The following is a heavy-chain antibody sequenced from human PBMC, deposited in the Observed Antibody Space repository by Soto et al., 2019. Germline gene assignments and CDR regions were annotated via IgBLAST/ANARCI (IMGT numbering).Heavy chain of an antibody. CDR1: GYTFTRSG. Sequence: ASVKVSCKASGYTFTRSGISWVRQAPGQGPEWMGWISSYNGDTNYAQTFQGRVTMTTDTSTSTAYMELRSLRSDDTAVYYCAIDGLAADYYDVMAVCGQGTPVIGSS. J-gene: IGHJ6*02. V-gene: IGHV1-18*01. D-gene: IGHD5-12*01. CDR3: AIDGLAADYYDVMAV. CDR2: ISSYNGDT.